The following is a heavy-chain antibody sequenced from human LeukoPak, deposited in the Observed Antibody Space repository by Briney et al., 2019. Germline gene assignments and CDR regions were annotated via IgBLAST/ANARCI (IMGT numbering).Heavy chain of an antibody. V-gene: IGHV3-13*04. J-gene: IGHJ4*02. CDR1: GFTFSTYD. CDR2: IGAGEDT. CDR3: ARVYETNGYLY. D-gene: IGHD3-22*01. Sequence: GGSLRLSCAASGFTFSTYDMHWVRQVTGKGLEWVSAIGAGEDTYYLGSVKGRFTISRDNAKNTVYLQMNSLRVEDTAVYYCARVYETNGYLYWGQGSLVTVSS.